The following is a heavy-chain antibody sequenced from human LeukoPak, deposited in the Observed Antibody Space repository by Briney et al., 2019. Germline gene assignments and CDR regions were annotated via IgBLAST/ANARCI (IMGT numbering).Heavy chain of an antibody. Sequence: GGSLRLSCEASGFTFSTYNMNWVRQAPGKGLEWVSNINFSNSAMYYADSVKSRFTISRDNSKNTLYLQMNSLRAEDTAVYYCATRGYSYGAHFDYWGQGTLVTVSS. CDR2: INFSNSAM. V-gene: IGHV3-48*01. CDR1: GFTFSTYN. J-gene: IGHJ4*02. D-gene: IGHD5-18*01. CDR3: ATRGYSYGAHFDY.